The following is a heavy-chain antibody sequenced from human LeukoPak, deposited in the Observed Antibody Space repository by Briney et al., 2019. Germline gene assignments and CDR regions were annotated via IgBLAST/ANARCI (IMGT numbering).Heavy chain of an antibody. J-gene: IGHJ4*02. V-gene: IGHV3-30-3*01. CDR3: AEGERGAALDY. Sequence: GGSLRLSCAASGFTVSSNYMSWVRQAPGKGLEWVAVISYDGSNKYYADSVKDRFTISRDNSKNTLYLQMNSLRAEDTAVYYCAEGERGAALDYWGQGTLVTVSS. CDR2: ISYDGSNK. CDR1: GFTVSSNY. D-gene: IGHD6-6*01.